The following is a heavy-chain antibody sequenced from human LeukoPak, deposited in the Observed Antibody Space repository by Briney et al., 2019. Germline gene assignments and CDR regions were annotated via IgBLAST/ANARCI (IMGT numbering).Heavy chain of an antibody. D-gene: IGHD1-26*01. CDR1: GGSISSYY. J-gene: IGHJ4*01. CDR3: ARTDPIVGATNFDY. CDR2: IYYSGST. V-gene: IGHV4-59*01. Sequence: SETLSLTCTVSGGSISSYYWSWIRQPPGKGLEWIGYIYYSGSTNYNPSLKSRVTISVDTSKNQFSLKLSSVTAADTAVYYCARTDPIVGATNFDYWGHGTLVTVSS.